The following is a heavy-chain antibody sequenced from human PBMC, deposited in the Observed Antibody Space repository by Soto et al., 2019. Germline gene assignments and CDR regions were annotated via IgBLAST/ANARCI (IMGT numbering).Heavy chain of an antibody. CDR2: ISSSSSYI. CDR1: GFTFSSYS. J-gene: IGHJ4*02. Sequence: EVQLVESGGGLVKPGGSLRLSCAASGFTFSSYSMNWVRQAPGKGLEWVSSISSSSSYIYYADSVKGRFSISRDNAKNSLYLQMNSLRAEDTAVYYCARGPDTAMVTADYWGQGTLVTVSS. V-gene: IGHV3-21*01. D-gene: IGHD5-18*01. CDR3: ARGPDTAMVTADY.